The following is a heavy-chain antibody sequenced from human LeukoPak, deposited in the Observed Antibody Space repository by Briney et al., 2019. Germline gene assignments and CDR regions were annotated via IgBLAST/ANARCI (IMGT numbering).Heavy chain of an antibody. D-gene: IGHD6-19*01. J-gene: IGHJ4*02. CDR1: GFTFSSYS. CDR3: ARAIPGYSSGWLIDY. Sequence: GGSLRLSCAASGFTFSSYSMNWVRQAPGKGLEWVSSISSSSSYIYYADSVKGRFTISRDDAKNSLYLQMNSLRAEDTAVYYCARAIPGYSSGWLIDYWGQGTLVTVSS. CDR2: ISSSSSYI. V-gene: IGHV3-21*01.